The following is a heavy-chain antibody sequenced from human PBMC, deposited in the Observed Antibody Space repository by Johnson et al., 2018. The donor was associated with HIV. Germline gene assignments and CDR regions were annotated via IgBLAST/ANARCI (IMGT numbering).Heavy chain of an antibody. CDR3: ARVRGLIAFDI. J-gene: IGHJ3*02. D-gene: IGHD3-22*01. CDR1: GFTFSSYA. CDR2: ISYDGSNK. Sequence: VHLVESGGGVVQPGRSLRLSCAASGFTFSSYAMHWVRQAPGKGLEWVAVISYDGSNKYYADSVKGRFTISRDNSKNTLYLQMNSLRAEDTAVYYCARVRGLIAFDIWGQGTMVTVSS. V-gene: IGHV3-30*04.